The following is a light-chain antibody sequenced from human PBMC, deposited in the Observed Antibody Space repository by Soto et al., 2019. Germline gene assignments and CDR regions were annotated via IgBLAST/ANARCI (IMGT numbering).Light chain of an antibody. Sequence: EIVMTQSPATLSVSPGERATLSCRASQSVSSNLAWYQQKPGQAPRLLIYGASTRATGIPARFSGSGSGTEFNLTISSLQSEDFAVFYCQQYDNWPITFGQVTRLEIK. CDR3: QQYDNWPIT. CDR2: GAS. V-gene: IGKV3-15*01. J-gene: IGKJ5*01. CDR1: QSVSSN.